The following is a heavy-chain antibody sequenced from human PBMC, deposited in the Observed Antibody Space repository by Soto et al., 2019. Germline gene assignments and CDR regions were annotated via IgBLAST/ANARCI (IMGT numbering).Heavy chain of an antibody. D-gene: IGHD4-17*01. Sequence: SETLSLTCTVSGGSISNYYWSWIRQPAGKGLEWIGRIYTSGNTNYNPSLKGRVTMSVDMSKNQFSLKLSSVAAADTAVYYCARDDTGDNGRAFDPWGQGTLVTV. J-gene: IGHJ5*02. CDR1: GGSISNYY. V-gene: IGHV4-4*07. CDR2: IYTSGNT. CDR3: ARDDTGDNGRAFDP.